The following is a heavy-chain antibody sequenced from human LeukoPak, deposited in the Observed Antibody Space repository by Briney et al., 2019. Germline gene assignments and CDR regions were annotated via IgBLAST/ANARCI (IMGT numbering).Heavy chain of an antibody. CDR2: INPNSGGS. J-gene: IGHJ6*03. CDR3: ARDPYYGGNSGYYYYYMDV. D-gene: IGHD4-23*01. CDR1: GYTFNAYY. V-gene: IGHV1-2*02. Sequence: ASVKVSCKTSGYTFNAYYMHWVRQAPGQGLEWMGWINPNSGGSNYAQKFQGRVTMTSDTSINTAYMELSRLISEDTAVYYCARDPYYGGNSGYYYYYMDVWGKGTTVTVSS.